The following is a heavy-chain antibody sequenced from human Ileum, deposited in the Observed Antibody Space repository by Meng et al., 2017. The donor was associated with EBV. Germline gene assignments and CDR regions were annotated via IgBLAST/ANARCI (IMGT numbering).Heavy chain of an antibody. CDR1: GFSLSSYA. J-gene: IGHJ4*02. Sequence: EGQVLGSGGGSLQPGGSLTLSCVASGFSLSSYALTWVRQAPGKGLEWVSGISVSGTRKSYADSVKGRFIISRDNTENAIYLQMHSLRVEDTATYYCTYAPLGYWGQGTLVTVSS. V-gene: IGHV3-23*01. D-gene: IGHD2-2*01. CDR3: TYAPLGY. CDR2: ISVSGTRK.